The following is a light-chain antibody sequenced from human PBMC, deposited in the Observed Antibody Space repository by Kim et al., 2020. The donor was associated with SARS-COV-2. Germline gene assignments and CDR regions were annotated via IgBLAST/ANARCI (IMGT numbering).Light chain of an antibody. CDR1: QSISSW. CDR2: KAS. CDR3: QQHNSYPYT. Sequence: DIQMTQSPSTLSTSVGDRVTITCRASQSISSWLAWYQQKPGKAPKLLIYKASSLESGVPSRFSGSGSGTEFTFTISSLQPDDFATYYCQQHNSYPYTFGGGTKVDIK. J-gene: IGKJ4*01. V-gene: IGKV1-5*03.